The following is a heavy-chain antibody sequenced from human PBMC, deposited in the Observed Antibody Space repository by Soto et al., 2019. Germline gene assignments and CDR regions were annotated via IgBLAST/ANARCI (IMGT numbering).Heavy chain of an antibody. CDR1: GFTFSSYG. D-gene: IGHD3-10*01. CDR2: ISYDGSNK. CDR3: AKDFTVRWFGARTSYGMDV. V-gene: IGHV3-30*18. J-gene: IGHJ6*02. Sequence: GSLRLSCAASGFTFSSYGMHWVRQAPGKGLEWVAVISYDGSNKYYADSVKGRFTISRDNSQNTLYLQMNSLRAEDTAVYYCAKDFTVRWFGARTSYGMDVWGQGTTVTVSS.